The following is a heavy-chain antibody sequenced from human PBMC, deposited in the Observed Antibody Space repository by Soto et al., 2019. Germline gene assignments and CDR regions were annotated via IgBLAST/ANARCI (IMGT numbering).Heavy chain of an antibody. V-gene: IGHV4-31*03. CDR2: IYYSGST. CDR3: ARKYDYIWGSYRSEINWFDP. Sequence: PSETLSLTCTVSGGSISSGGYYWSWIRQHPGKGLEWIGYIYYSGSTYYNPSLKSRVTISVDTSKNQFSLKLSSVTAADTAVYYCARKYDYIWGSYRSEINWFDPWGQGTLVTVSS. CDR1: GGSISSGGYY. D-gene: IGHD3-16*02. J-gene: IGHJ5*02.